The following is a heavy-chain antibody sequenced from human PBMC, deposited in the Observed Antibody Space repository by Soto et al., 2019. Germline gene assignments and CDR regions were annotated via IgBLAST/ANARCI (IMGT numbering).Heavy chain of an antibody. V-gene: IGHV1-18*01. CDR2: ISAHNGNT. Sequence: QVHLVQSGAEVKKPGASVKVSCKGSGYTFTSYGITWVRQAPGQGFEWMGWISAHNGNTNYAQKLQGRVTVTRDTSTSTAYMEVRGLRSDDTAVYYCARGRDGDYWGQGALVTVSS. CDR3: ARGRDGDY. J-gene: IGHJ4*02. CDR1: GYTFTSYG. D-gene: IGHD6-6*01.